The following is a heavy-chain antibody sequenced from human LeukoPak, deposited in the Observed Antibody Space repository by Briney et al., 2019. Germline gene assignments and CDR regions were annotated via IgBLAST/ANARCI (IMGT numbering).Heavy chain of an antibody. CDR1: GFTFSTYA. CDR2: IRYDGSNQ. V-gene: IGHV3-30*02. CDR3: AKPLSNYDFWSGYKN. J-gene: IGHJ4*02. D-gene: IGHD3-3*01. Sequence: SGGSVRLSCAAPGFTFSTYAMHWVRQAPGRGLERVAFIRYDGSNQYYADSVRGRFTISRDNSNDTLYLQANSLRPEDTAVYYCAKPLSNYDFWSGYKNWGQGTLVTISS.